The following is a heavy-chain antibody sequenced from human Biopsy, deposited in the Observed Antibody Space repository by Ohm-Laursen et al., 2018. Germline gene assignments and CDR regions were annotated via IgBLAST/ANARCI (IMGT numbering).Heavy chain of an antibody. J-gene: IGHJ4*02. Sequence: GSLRLSCAASGSTFSSYCMHWVRQAPGKGRGGGPRITRDGSSTNYADSVKGRFTISRDSAKNTLYLQMNSLRAEDTAVYYCAREGYCSRTSCYPDYWGQGTLVTVSS. V-gene: IGHV3-74*01. CDR1: GSTFSSYC. D-gene: IGHD2-2*01. CDR3: AREGYCSRTSCYPDY. CDR2: ITRDGSST.